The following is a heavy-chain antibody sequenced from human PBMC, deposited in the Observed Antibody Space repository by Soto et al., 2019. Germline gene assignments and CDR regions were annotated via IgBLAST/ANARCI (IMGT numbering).Heavy chain of an antibody. CDR1: GFNVMSYW. J-gene: IGHJ4*02. V-gene: IGHV3-7*01. Sequence: EGSLRLSCAVSGFNVMSYWMSWVRQAPGKGLEWVASIKEDGSEIYYLHSVRGRFSISRDSAGNALHLTMNYLSAEDTGLYFCARDIGFDFVNWGQVPRVTFSS. D-gene: IGHD3-3*01. CDR3: ARDIGFDFVN. CDR2: IKEDGSEI.